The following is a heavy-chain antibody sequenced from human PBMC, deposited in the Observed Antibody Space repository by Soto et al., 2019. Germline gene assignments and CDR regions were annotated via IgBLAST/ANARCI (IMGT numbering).Heavy chain of an antibody. D-gene: IGHD3-22*01. V-gene: IGHV3-64D*06. CDR3: VKGEYYYDSSGYYPFDY. J-gene: IGHJ4*02. Sequence: PGGSLRLSCSASGFTFSIYAMHRVRQAPGKGLEYVSSISINGGSTHYADSVKGRFTISRDNSKNTQYLQMSSLRADDTALYYCVKGEYYYDSSGYYPFDYWGQGTLVTVAS. CDR1: GFTFSIYA. CDR2: ISINGGST.